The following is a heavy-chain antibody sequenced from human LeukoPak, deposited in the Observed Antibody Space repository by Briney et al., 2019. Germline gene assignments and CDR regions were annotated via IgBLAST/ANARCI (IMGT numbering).Heavy chain of an antibody. J-gene: IGHJ4*02. V-gene: IGHV3-21*01. D-gene: IGHD4-17*01. CDR2: ISGSSSYI. CDR3: ARGHYGGNKGFDY. CDR1: GFTFNSYS. Sequence: GGSLRLSCAASGFTFNSYSLNWVRQAPGKGLEWISSISGSSSYIYYADLVKGRFTISRDNAKNSLFLQMNSLRAEDTAVYHCARGHYGGNKGFDYWGQGTLVTVSS.